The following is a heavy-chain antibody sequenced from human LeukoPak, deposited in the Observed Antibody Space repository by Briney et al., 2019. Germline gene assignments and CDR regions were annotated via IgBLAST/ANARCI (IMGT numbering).Heavy chain of an antibody. CDR1: GGTFSSYA. V-gene: IGHV1-69*04. J-gene: IGHJ3*02. Sequence: SVKVSCKASGGTFSSYAISWVRQAPGQGLEWMGRIIPILGIANYAQKFQGRVTMTEDTSTDTAYMELSSLRSEDTAVYYCASLVGATGAFDIWGQGTMVTVSS. CDR3: ASLVGATGAFDI. D-gene: IGHD1-26*01. CDR2: IIPILGIA.